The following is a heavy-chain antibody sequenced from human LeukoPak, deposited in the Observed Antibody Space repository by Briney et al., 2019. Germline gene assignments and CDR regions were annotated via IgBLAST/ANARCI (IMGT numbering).Heavy chain of an antibody. V-gene: IGHV1-8*02. CDR1: GYTFNNYD. CDR2: MNPNSGNT. Sequence: ASVKVSCKASGYTFNNYDINWVRQATGQGLGWMGWMNPNSGNTGYAQKLQGRVTMTTDTSTSTAYMELRSLRSDDTAVYYCARDGLKVGATAFDNWGQGTLVTVSS. CDR3: ARDGLKVGATAFDN. D-gene: IGHD1-26*01. J-gene: IGHJ4*02.